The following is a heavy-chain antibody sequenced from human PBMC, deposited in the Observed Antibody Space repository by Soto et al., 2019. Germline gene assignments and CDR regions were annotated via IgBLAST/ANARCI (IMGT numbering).Heavy chain of an antibody. Sequence: EVQLVESGGGLVQPGRSLRLSYAASGFTFDDYAMHWVRQRPGRGLEWVSGITWNSDEIGYPDSVKGRFSISRDNAKKYLYLQMNSLRPDDTAWYYCAASRGFDSSGYSGYYYGMGVWGQGTTVTVSS. J-gene: IGHJ6*02. CDR3: AASRGFDSSGYSGYYYGMGV. V-gene: IGHV3-9*01. D-gene: IGHD3-22*01. CDR2: ITWNSDEI. CDR1: GFTFDDYA.